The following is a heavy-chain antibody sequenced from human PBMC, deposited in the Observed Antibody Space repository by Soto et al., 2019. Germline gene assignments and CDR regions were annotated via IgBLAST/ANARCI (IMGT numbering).Heavy chain of an antibody. CDR3: ARDGIAAGGSGEYGMDV. CDR1: GYTFTGYY. Sequence: QVQLVQSGAEVKKPGASVKVSCKASGYTFTGYYMHWVRQAPGQGLEWMGWINPNSGGTNYAQKFQGRVTMTRDTSISTAYMELYRLRSDVTAVYYCARDGIAAGGSGEYGMDVWGQGTTVSVSS. J-gene: IGHJ6*02. D-gene: IGHD6-13*01. V-gene: IGHV1-2*02. CDR2: INPNSGGT.